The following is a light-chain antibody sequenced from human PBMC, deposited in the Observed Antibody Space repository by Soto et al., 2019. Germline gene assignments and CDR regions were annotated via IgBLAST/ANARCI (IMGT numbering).Light chain of an antibody. J-gene: IGLJ1*01. CDR3: SSYTSSSTRV. Sequence: QSALTQPASVSGSPGQSITNSCTGTSSDVGDYNYVSWYQQHPGKAPKLVIFDVSDRPSGVSNRFSGSKSGNTASLTISGLQAEDEADYYCSSYTSSSTRVFGTGTKLTVL. V-gene: IGLV2-14*01. CDR2: DVS. CDR1: SSDVGDYNY.